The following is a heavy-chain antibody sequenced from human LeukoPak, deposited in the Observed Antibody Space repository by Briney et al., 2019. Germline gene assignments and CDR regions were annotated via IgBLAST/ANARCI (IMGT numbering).Heavy chain of an antibody. V-gene: IGHV3-23*01. CDR3: AWTGFHY. J-gene: IGHJ4*02. CDR1: GFTVNSFA. Sequence: GGSLRLSCAASGFTVNSFAMSWVRQAPGKGLEWVSTISSRGDRTHYADSVKGRFSISRDNSKNTLYLQMNSLRAEDTAVYYCAWTGFHYWGQGTLVTVSS. CDR2: ISSRGDRT. D-gene: IGHD1-1*01.